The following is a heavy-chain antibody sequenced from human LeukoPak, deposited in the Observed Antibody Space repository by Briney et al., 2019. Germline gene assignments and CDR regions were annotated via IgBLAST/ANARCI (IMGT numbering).Heavy chain of an antibody. CDR1: GFTFSSYG. CDR3: ARAEVAAPGVFDY. Sequence: GSLRLSCAASGFTFSSYGMHWVRQAPGKGLEWVAVIWYDGSNKYYADSVKGRFTISRDNSKNTLYLQMNSLRAEDTAVYYCARAEVAAPGVFDYWGQGTLVTVSS. V-gene: IGHV3-33*01. D-gene: IGHD6-25*01. J-gene: IGHJ4*02. CDR2: IWYDGSNK.